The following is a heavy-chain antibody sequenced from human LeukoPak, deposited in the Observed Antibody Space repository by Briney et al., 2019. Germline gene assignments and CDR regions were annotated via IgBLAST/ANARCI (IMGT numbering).Heavy chain of an antibody. Sequence: GGSLRLSCAASGFTFSSYGMHWVCQAPGKGLEWVAVIWYDGSKKYYADSVKGRFTISRDNSKNTLYLQMNSLRAEDTAVYYCAKPHYHDSGRSYIAGAFDIWGQGTMVTVSS. V-gene: IGHV3-33*06. D-gene: IGHD3-22*01. CDR2: IWYDGSKK. J-gene: IGHJ3*02. CDR3: AKPHYHDSGRSYIAGAFDI. CDR1: GFTFSSYG.